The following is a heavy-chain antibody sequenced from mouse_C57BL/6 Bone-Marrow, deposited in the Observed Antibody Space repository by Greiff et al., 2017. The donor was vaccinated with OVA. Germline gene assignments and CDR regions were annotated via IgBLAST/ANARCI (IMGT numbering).Heavy chain of an antibody. CDR3: ARGSSNYWYFDV. CDR1: GYTFTRYW. CDR2: IDPNSGGT. Sequence: VQLQQPGAELVKPGASVKLSCKASGYTFTRYWMHWVKQRPGRGLEWIGRIDPNSGGTKYNEKFKSKATLNVDKPSSTADMQLSSLTSEDSAVYYCARGSSNYWYFDVWGTGTTVTVSS. V-gene: IGHV1-72*01. D-gene: IGHD1-1*01. J-gene: IGHJ1*03.